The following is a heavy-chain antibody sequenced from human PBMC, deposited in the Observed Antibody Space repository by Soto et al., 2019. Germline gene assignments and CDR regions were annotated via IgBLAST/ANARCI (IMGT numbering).Heavy chain of an antibody. CDR3: ARDAVLVPAASYYYYGMDV. V-gene: IGHV4-59*01. D-gene: IGHD2-2*01. J-gene: IGHJ6*02. CDR2: IYYSGST. CDR1: GGSISSYY. Sequence: PSETLSLTCTVSGGSISSYYWSWIRQPPGKGLEWIGYIYYSGSTNYNPSLKGRVTISVDTSKNQFSLKLSSVTAADTAVYYCARDAVLVPAASYYYYGMDVWGQGTTVTVSS.